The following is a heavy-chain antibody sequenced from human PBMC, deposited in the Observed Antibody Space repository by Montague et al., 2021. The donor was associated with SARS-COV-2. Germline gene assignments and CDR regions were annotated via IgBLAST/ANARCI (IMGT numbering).Heavy chain of an antibody. Sequence: SETLSLTCAVHGTSFSGYYWNWIRQPPGKGLEWIGEISDIGSTTYNPSLESRLTTSVDRSKNQFSLRLTSVTAADTAVYYCVRERECSGGSCYGPDDDAFDIWGQGTMVTVSS. V-gene: IGHV4-34*01. CDR1: GTSFSGYY. CDR2: ISDIGST. J-gene: IGHJ3*02. D-gene: IGHD2-15*01. CDR3: VRERECSGGSCYGPDDDAFDI.